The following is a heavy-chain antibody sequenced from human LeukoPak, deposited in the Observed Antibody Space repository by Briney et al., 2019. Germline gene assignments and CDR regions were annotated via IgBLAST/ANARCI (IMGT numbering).Heavy chain of an antibody. D-gene: IGHD3-22*01. CDR1: GFTFSTFA. CDR3: AKEGEGGYYFGYFDY. V-gene: IGHV3-23*01. CDR2: ISGSGDST. J-gene: IGHJ4*02. Sequence: PGGSLRLSCAASGFTFSTFAMNWVCQAPGKGLERVSAISGSGDSTYFGDSVKGRFTISRDNSKNTLYLQMNSLRAEDTAVYYCAKEGEGGYYFGYFDYWGQGTLVTVSS.